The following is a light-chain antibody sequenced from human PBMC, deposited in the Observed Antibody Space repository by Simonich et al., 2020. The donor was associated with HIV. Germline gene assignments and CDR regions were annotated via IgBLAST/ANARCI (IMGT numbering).Light chain of an antibody. V-gene: IGLV6-57*03. CDR2: EDN. Sequence: NFMLTQPNSVSESLGKTVTISCTRSIGSIATYSVQWYPQRPGSAPTTLIYEDNQTPSGVPDRFSGAVDSSSNSASLTISGLKTEDEADYYCQSYDSSDQKVFGGGTKLTVL. J-gene: IGLJ3*02. CDR3: QSYDSSDQKV. CDR1: IGSIATYS.